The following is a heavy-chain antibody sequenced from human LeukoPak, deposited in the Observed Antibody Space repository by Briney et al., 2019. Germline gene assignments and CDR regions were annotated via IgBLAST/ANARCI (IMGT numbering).Heavy chain of an antibody. CDR2: INHSGST. D-gene: IGHD3-22*01. CDR1: GGSFSGYY. J-gene: IGHJ4*02. CDR3: ARGRPLYDSSGYFDY. V-gene: IGHV4-34*01. Sequence: KPSETLSLTCAVYGGSFSGYYWSWIRQPPGKGLEWIGEINHSGSTNYNPSLKSRVTISVDTSKNQFSLKLSSVTAADTAVYYCARGRPLYDSSGYFDYGGQRTLVTVSS.